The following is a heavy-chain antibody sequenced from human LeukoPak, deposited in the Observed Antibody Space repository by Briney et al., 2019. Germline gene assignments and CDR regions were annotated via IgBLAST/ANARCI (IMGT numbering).Heavy chain of an antibody. V-gene: IGHV3-23*01. CDR1: GFTFSSYA. CDR2: ISGSGGST. CDR3: AKDPDIVGATTPDY. Sequence: GGSLRLSCAASGFTFSSYAMSWVPQAPGKGLEWVSAISGSGGSTYYADSVKGRFTISRDNSKNTLYLQMNSLRAEDTAVYYCAKDPDIVGATTPDYWGQGTLVTVSS. J-gene: IGHJ4*02. D-gene: IGHD1-26*01.